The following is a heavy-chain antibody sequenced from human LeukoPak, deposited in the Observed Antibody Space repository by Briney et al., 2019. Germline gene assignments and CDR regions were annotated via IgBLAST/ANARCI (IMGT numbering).Heavy chain of an antibody. CDR3: ARVSPNYGSGSYYYYYGMDV. V-gene: IGHV4-34*01. CDR1: GGSFSGYY. J-gene: IGHJ6*02. Sequence: SETLSLTCAVYGGSFSGYYWSWIRQPPGKGLEWIGEINHSGSTNYNPSLKSRVTISVDTSKNQFSLKLSSVTAADMAVYYCARVSPNYGSGSYYYYYGMDVWGQGTTVTVSS. D-gene: IGHD3-10*01. CDR2: INHSGST.